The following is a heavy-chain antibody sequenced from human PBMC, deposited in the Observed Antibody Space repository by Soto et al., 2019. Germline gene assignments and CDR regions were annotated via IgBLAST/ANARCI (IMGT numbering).Heavy chain of an antibody. CDR3: ARIRDRSYYFDY. CDR2: ISSSSSYT. Sequence: GGSLRLSCAASGFTFSYYYMSWIRQAPGKGLEWVSYISSSSSYTNYADSVKGRFTISRDNAKNSLYLQMNSLRAEDTAVYYCARIRDRSYYFDYWGQGTLVTVS. CDR1: GFTFSYYY. J-gene: IGHJ4*02. V-gene: IGHV3-11*06.